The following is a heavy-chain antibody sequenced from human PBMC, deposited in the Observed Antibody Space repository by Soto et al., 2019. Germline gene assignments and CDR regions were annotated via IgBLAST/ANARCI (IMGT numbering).Heavy chain of an antibody. D-gene: IGHD4-17*01. J-gene: IGHJ4*02. V-gene: IGHV4-59*08. CDR3: ARRGGGDYLFDS. Sequence: SETLSLTCTVSGGSISSYYWSWIRQPPGKGLEWIGYIYYSGSTNYNPSLKSRVTISVDTSKNQFSLKLTSITAADTAIYFCARRGGGDYLFDSWGQGILVTVSS. CDR1: GGSISSYY. CDR2: IYYSGST.